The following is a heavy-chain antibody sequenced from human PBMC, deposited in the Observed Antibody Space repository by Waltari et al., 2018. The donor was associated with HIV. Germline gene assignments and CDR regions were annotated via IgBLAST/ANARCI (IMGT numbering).Heavy chain of an antibody. J-gene: IGHJ6*03. D-gene: IGHD1-26*01. Sequence: EMHLVESGGGLVKPGGSLRLSCVASGFPFHYYHMNWVRQAPGKGLEWVSSITTSGHNIYYADSVKGRFTISRDNATNSVYLQMNSLRVEDTAAYFCARVVDVSLHLYHYPLMDVWGKGTTVTVAS. CDR1: GFPFHYYH. CDR2: ITTSGHNI. V-gene: IGHV3-21*01. CDR3: ARVVDVSLHLYHYPLMDV.